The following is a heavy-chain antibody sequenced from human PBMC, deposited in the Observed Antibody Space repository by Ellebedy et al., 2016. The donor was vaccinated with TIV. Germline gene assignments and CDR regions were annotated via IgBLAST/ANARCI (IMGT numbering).Heavy chain of an antibody. CDR2: INTNTGNP. V-gene: IGHV7-4-1*02. CDR3: ARGGLDYGDSELLY. Sequence: AASVKVSCKASGYSFTSYAMNWVRQAPGQGLEWMGWINTNTGNPTYAQGFTGRFVFSLDTSVSTAYLQISSLKAEDTAVYYCARGGLDYGDSELLYWGQGTLVTVSS. J-gene: IGHJ4*02. CDR1: GYSFTSYA. D-gene: IGHD4-17*01.